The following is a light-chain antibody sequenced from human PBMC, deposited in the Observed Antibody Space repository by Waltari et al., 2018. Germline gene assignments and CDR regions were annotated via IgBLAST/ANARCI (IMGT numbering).Light chain of an antibody. V-gene: IGKV3-20*01. CDR3: QQYGRSWNT. CDR1: QSVSGNN. CDR2: GAS. Sequence: EIVLTQSPGTLSLSPGQRATLPCRASQSVSGNNLAWYQQKPAQAPRLLIHGASNRATGIPDRFSGSGSGTDFTLTISRLEPEDFAVYYCQQYGRSWNTFGQGTKLEIK. J-gene: IGKJ2*01.